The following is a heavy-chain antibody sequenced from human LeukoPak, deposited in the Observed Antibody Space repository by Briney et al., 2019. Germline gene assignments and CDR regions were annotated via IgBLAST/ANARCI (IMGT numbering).Heavy chain of an antibody. CDR3: ASRGYFQH. CDR2: IYYSGST. CDR1: GGSISSSSYY. V-gene: IGHV4-39*01. Sequence: PSETLSLTCTASGGSISSSSYYWGWIRQPPGKGLEWIGSIYYSGSTYYNPSLKSRVTISVDTSKNQFSLKLSSVTAADTAVYYCASRGYFQHWGQGTLVTVSS. D-gene: IGHD3-16*01. J-gene: IGHJ1*01.